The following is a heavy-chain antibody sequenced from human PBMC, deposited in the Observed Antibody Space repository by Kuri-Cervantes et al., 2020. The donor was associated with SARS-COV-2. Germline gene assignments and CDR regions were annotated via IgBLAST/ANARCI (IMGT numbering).Heavy chain of an antibody. V-gene: IGHV1-2*02. CDR2: INPNNGGT. D-gene: IGHD6-19*01. J-gene: IGHJ4*02. Sequence: ASVKVSCKASGYTFTGYYMHWVRQAPGQGLEWMGWINPNNGGTNYAQKFQGRVTMTRDTSISTAYMELSRLRSDDTAVYYCARETYLYSSGWFSNFDYWGQGTLVTVSS. CDR3: ARETYLYSSGWFSNFDY. CDR1: GYTFTGYY.